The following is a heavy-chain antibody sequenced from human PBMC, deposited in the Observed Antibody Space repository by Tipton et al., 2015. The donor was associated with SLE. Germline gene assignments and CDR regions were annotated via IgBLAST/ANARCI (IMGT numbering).Heavy chain of an antibody. J-gene: IGHJ4*02. Sequence: TLSLTCTVSGGSISGSSYYWDWIRQPPGKGPEWIGRITNSGNTYYTPSLQSRVTMSVDTSKNQVSLKLNSVTAADTAVYYCARGKTRVEYWGQGTLVTVSS. CDR3: ARGKTRVEY. CDR2: ITNSGNT. CDR1: GGSISGSSYY. V-gene: IGHV4-39*01. D-gene: IGHD1-14*01.